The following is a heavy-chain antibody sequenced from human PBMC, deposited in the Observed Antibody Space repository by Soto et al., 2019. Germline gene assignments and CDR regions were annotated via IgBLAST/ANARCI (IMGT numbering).Heavy chain of an antibody. J-gene: IGHJ4*01. Sequence: PGGSLRLSCAASGFTFSDYYMSWIRQAPGKGLEWVSYISSSGSIIYYAGSVKGRFTISRDNAKNSLYLQMNSLRAEDTAVYYCASDIGYYDSDGYFDYWGQGTLVTVSS. D-gene: IGHD3-22*01. CDR1: GFTFSDYY. V-gene: IGHV3-11*01. CDR2: ISSSGSII. CDR3: ASDIGYYDSDGYFDY.